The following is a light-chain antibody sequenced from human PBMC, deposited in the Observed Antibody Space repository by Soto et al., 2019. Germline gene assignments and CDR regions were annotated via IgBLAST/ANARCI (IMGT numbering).Light chain of an antibody. CDR2: AAS. Sequence: DIQVPHSPSTLSASVGGRVTITCRASQTISTWMAWYQQKPGKAPKLLIYAASKLESGVPSRFGGSGSGTNFTLTISSLQPEDFATYYCQQSYRNPRTFGLGTKVDIK. V-gene: IGKV1-39*01. CDR3: QQSYRNPRT. J-gene: IGKJ1*01. CDR1: QTISTW.